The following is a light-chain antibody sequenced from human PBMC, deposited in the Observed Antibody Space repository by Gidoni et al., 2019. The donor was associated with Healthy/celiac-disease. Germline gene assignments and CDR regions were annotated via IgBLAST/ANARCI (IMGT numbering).Light chain of an antibody. Sequence: AIRMTQSPSSFSAPTGHRVTTTCRTSQGISSYLAWYQQTPGKAPKLLNYAASTLQSGVPSRFSGSGSGTDFTLTISCLQSEDFATYYCQQYYSYPLTFGGGTKVEIK. CDR2: AAS. CDR3: QQYYSYPLT. V-gene: IGKV1-8*01. CDR1: QGISSY. J-gene: IGKJ4*01.